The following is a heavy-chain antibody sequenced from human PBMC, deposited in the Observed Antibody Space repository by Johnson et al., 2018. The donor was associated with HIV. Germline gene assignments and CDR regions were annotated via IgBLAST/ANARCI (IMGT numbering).Heavy chain of an antibody. CDR1: GFSFSSYG. V-gene: IGHV3-33*08. J-gene: IGHJ3*02. CDR2: ISFAGVKT. CDR3: AREGEDAFDI. Sequence: QVYLVESGGGVVQPGRSLRLSCAASGFSFSSYGMAWVRQAPGKGLEWVTVISFAGVKTYYADSVKGRFTISRDNAKNSLYLQMNSLRAEDTAVYYCAREGEDAFDIWGQGTMVTVSS. D-gene: IGHD2-21*01.